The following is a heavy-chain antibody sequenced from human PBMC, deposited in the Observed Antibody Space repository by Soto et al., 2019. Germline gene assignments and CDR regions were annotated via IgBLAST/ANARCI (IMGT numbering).Heavy chain of an antibody. CDR1: GFTFSSYG. V-gene: IGHV3-30*18. CDR3: AKEGAVAGLDY. Sequence: QVQLVEPGGGVVQPGRSLRLSCAASGFTFSSYGMDWVRQATGKGLEWVAVISYDGSNEYYADSVKGRFTISRDNSKNTLYLQMNSLRAEDTAVYYWAKEGAVAGLDYWGQGTLVTVSS. J-gene: IGHJ4*02. D-gene: IGHD6-19*01. CDR2: ISYDGSNE.